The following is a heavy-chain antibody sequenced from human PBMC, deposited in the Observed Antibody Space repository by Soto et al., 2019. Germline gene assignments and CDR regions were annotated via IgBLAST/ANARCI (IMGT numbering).Heavy chain of an antibody. CDR2: INPHSGAT. J-gene: IGHJ5*02. CDR3: VRAHALGFSNWFDP. V-gene: IGHV1-2*02. Sequence: ASVKVSCKASGYIFSANYIHWVRQAPGQGLEWLGWINPHSGATNYAQKFLGRVTMSADTSASTAYMDLARLKSDDTAVYSCVRAHALGFSNWFDPWGRGTLVTVS. D-gene: IGHD3-10*01. CDR1: GYIFSANY.